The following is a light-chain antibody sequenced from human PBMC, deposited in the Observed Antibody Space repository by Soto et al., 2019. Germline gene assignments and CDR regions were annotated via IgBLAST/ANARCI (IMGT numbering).Light chain of an antibody. J-gene: IGKJ5*01. V-gene: IGKV3-15*01. CDR2: DAS. CDR3: QQYIKWPIT. CDR1: QSVSSN. Sequence: EILMTQSPRTLSVSPGERATLSCRASQSVSSNLVWYQQKPGQAPRLLISDASTRATGIPARFSGSGSGTEFTLTVSSLQSEDFAVYYCQQYIKWPITFGQGTRLEI.